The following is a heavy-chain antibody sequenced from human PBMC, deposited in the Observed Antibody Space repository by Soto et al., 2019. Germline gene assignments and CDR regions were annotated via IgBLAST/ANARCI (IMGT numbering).Heavy chain of an antibody. CDR1: GGSISNYY. V-gene: IGHV4-59*01. Sequence: SETLSLTCTVSGGSISNYYWSWIRQPPGKGLEWIGYIYYSGSTDYNPSLQSRVTISVDTSKNQFSLKLSSVTAADTAVYYCARNGWYYYFDYWGQGTLVTVSS. J-gene: IGHJ4*02. D-gene: IGHD6-19*01. CDR3: ARNGWYYYFDY. CDR2: IYYSGST.